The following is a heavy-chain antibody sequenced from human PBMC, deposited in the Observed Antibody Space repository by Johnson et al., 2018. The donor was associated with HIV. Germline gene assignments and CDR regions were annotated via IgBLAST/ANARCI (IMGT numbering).Heavy chain of an antibody. J-gene: IGHJ3*02. D-gene: IGHD3-10*01. CDR3: ARWVMVRGREAFDI. Sequence: QLVESGGGSVQPGRSLRLSCAASGFTFDEYAMHWVRQVPGKGLEWVSGISWNNGYIGYADSVKGRFTISRDNSKNTLYLQMNSLRAEDTAVYYCARWVMVRGREAFDIWGQGTMVTVSS. V-gene: IGHV3-9*01. CDR2: ISWNNGYI. CDR1: GFTFDEYA.